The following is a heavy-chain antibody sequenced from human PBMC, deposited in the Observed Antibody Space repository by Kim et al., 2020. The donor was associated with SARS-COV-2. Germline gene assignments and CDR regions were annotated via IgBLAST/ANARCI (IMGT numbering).Heavy chain of an antibody. Sequence: PPFQGQVTISADKSLSTAYLQWNSLKASDTAFYYCARFRYSGSSRAAFDFWGQGTMVTVSS. D-gene: IGHD1-26*01. CDR3: ARFRYSGSSRAAFDF. J-gene: IGHJ3*01. V-gene: IGHV5-51*01.